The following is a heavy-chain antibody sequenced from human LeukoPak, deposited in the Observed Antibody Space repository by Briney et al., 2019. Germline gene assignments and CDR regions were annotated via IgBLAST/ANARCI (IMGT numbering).Heavy chain of an antibody. J-gene: IGHJ4*02. CDR3: ARGDGWELQSGIDY. Sequence: GGSLRLSCAASGFTFSSYATHWVRQAPGKGLEWVAVISYDGSNKYYADSVKGRFTISRDNSKNTLYLQMNSLRAEDTAVYYCARGDGWELQSGIDYWGQGTLVTVSS. D-gene: IGHD1-26*01. CDR2: ISYDGSNK. V-gene: IGHV3-30-3*01. CDR1: GFTFSSYA.